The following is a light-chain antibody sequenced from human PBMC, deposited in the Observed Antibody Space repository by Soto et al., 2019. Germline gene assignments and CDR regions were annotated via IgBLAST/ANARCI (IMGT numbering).Light chain of an antibody. Sequence: DVVTTQSPLSLPVTLGQPASISCRSSQSLVNSDGSTYLNWFQQRPGQSPRRLIYQVSSRDSGVPDRFNGIGSGTYFTLKISMVEAEDFGVYYCMQVTHVPPTFVQGTKVVIK. V-gene: IGKV2-30*01. CDR2: QVS. J-gene: IGKJ1*01. CDR3: MQVTHVPPT. CDR1: QSLVNSDGSTY.